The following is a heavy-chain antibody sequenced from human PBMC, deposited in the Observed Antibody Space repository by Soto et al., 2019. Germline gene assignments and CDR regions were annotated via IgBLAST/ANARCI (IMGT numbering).Heavy chain of an antibody. J-gene: IGHJ5*02. CDR2: INAHSGGT. CDR3: AKDLTRQLAYWLDP. CDR1: GFSFTGYY. V-gene: IGHV1-2*02. D-gene: IGHD6-6*01. Sequence: ASVKVSCKASGFSFTGYYIHWLRQAPGQGLEWMGWINAHSGGTEYAQKFQGRVTLTRDTSIATAYLTLSSLTSDDTALYYCAKDLTRQLAYWLDPWGQGTQVTVSS.